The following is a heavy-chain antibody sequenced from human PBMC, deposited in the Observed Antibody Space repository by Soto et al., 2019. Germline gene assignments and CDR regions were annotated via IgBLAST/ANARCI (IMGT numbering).Heavy chain of an antibody. J-gene: IGHJ4*02. D-gene: IGHD4-17*01. CDR2: VRHDGIT. Sequence: QVQIQQWGAGLLKPSETLSLTCAVSGGSFSGYFWTWIRQPPGQGLEWIAEVRHDGITSYKSSLKSRVSISVDTSASQISLNLISVTAADTALYYCARGPYSDWPIGACWGQGILVTVSS. CDR3: ARGPYSDWPIGAC. V-gene: IGHV4-34*01. CDR1: GGSFSGYF.